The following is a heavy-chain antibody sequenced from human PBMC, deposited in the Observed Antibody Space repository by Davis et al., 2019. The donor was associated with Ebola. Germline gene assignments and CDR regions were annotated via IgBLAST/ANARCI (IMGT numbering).Heavy chain of an antibody. Sequence: AASVKVSCKASGGTFSSYGISWVRQAPGQGLEWMGWISAYNDNTNYAQKLQGRVTMTTDTSTSTAYMELSSLRSEDTAVYYCARDTQWPGGGLFDYWGQGTLVTVSS. CDR3: ARDTQWPGGGLFDY. D-gene: IGHD6-19*01. J-gene: IGHJ4*02. CDR2: ISAYNDNT. V-gene: IGHV1-18*01. CDR1: GGTFSSYG.